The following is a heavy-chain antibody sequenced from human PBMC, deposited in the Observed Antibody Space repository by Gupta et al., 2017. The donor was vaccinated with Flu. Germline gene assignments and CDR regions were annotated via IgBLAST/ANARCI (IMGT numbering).Heavy chain of an antibody. CDR2: IRSKANSYAT. D-gene: IGHD3/OR15-3a*01. CDR1: GFTFSALT. Sequence: EVQLVESGGGLVQPGGSLKLSGAASGFTFSALTLPWVRQASGKGLEWLSRIRSKANSYATAYAASVKGRFTISRDDSKNTAYLQMDSLQTDDTAVDYCARGMDGGWFDPRGQGTLVTVSS. V-gene: IGHV3-73*01. CDR3: ARGMDGGWFDP. J-gene: IGHJ5*02.